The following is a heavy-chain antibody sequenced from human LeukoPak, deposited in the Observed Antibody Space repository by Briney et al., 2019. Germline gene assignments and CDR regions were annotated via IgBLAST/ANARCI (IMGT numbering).Heavy chain of an antibody. J-gene: IGHJ5*02. CDR2: ISAYNGNT. CDR3: ARDPSYDSSGYPNWFDP. CDR1: GYTFTTYG. V-gene: IGHV1-18*01. Sequence: APVKVSCKASGYTFTTYGIGWVRQAPGQGLEWMGWISAYNGNTNYAQNLPGRVTMTTDTSTSTAYMELRSLRSDDTAVYYCARDPSYDSSGYPNWFDPWGQGTLVTVSS. D-gene: IGHD3-22*01.